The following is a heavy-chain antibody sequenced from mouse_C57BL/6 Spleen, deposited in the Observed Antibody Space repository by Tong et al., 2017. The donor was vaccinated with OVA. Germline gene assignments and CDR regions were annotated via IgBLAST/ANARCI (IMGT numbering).Heavy chain of an antibody. CDR3: ARVDYDGAWFAY. CDR1: GFTFSSYG. D-gene: IGHD2-4*01. V-gene: IGHV5-6-3*01. Sequence: EVQLVESGGGLVQPGGSLKLSCAASGFTFSSYGMSWVRQTPDKRLELVATINSNGGSTYYPDSVKGRFTISRDNAKNTLYMQMSSLKSEDTAMYDCARVDYDGAWFAYWGQGTLVTVSA. CDR2: INSNGGST. J-gene: IGHJ3*01.